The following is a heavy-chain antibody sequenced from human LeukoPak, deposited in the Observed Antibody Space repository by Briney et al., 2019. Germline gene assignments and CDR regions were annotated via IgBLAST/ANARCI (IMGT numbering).Heavy chain of an antibody. CDR1: GFTFSSYG. CDR2: IWYDGSNK. Sequence: GGSLRLSCAASGFTFSSYGMHWVRQAPGKGLEWVAVIWYDGSNKYYADSVKGRFTISRDNSKNTLYLQMNSLRAEDTAVYYCARGWSSSSPLDYWGQGTLVTVSS. V-gene: IGHV3-33*01. J-gene: IGHJ4*02. D-gene: IGHD6-6*01. CDR3: ARGWSSSSPLDY.